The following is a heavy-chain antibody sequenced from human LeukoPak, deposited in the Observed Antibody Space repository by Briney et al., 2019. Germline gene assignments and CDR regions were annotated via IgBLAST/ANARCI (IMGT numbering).Heavy chain of an antibody. D-gene: IGHD2-2*01. Sequence: PGGSLRLSCAASGFTFSSYGMHWVRQAPGKGLEWVAFIRYDGSNKYYADSVKGRFTISRDNSKNTLYLQMNSLRAEDTAVYYCAKDSLVGSSTSWWDDWGQGTLVTVSS. CDR3: AKDSLVGSSTSWWDD. CDR1: GFTFSSYG. CDR2: IRYDGSNK. J-gene: IGHJ4*02. V-gene: IGHV3-30*02.